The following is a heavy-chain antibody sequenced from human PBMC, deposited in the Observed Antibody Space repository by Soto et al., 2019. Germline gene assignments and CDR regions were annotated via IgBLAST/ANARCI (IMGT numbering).Heavy chain of an antibody. CDR3: ARERTVAWDDY. V-gene: IGHV1-8*01. D-gene: IGHD6-19*01. CDR1: GYTFTSYD. Sequence: QVQLVQSGAEVKKPGASVKVSCKASGYTFTSYDINWVRQATGQGLEWMGWMNPNSVNTGYAQKFQGRVTMTRYTAISTAYMKLSSLRSEGTAVYYCARERTVAWDDYWGQGTLVTFSS. CDR2: MNPNSVNT. J-gene: IGHJ4*02.